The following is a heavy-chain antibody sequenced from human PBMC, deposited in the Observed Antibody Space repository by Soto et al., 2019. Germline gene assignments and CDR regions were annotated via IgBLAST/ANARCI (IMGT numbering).Heavy chain of an antibody. CDR2: ISYDGSKK. CDR3: AKDSRSRCWSSDHFDY. D-gene: IGHD6-13*01. CDR1: GFTFSSYG. J-gene: IGHJ4*02. Sequence: QVQLVESGGGVVQPGRSLRLSCAASGFTFSSYGMHWVRQAPGKGLEWVAVISYDGSKKYYADPVQGRFTISRDNXKXXLYLQRNSLRAEDTAVYDCAKDSRSRCWSSDHFDYWGQGTLVNVSS. V-gene: IGHV3-30*18.